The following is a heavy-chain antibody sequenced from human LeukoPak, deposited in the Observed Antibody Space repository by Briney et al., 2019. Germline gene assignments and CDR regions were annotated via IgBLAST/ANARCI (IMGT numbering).Heavy chain of an antibody. CDR2: IMQDGSET. D-gene: IGHD3-9*01. J-gene: IGHJ3*02. Sequence: GGSLRPSCAASGFTFSSYWMSWVRQAPGKGLEWVANIMQDGSETYYVDSVKGRFTISRDNAKNSLYLQMNSLRAEDTAVYYCARERYFDWLLSSCAFDIWGQGTMVTVSS. CDR1: GFTFSSYW. CDR3: ARERYFDWLLSSCAFDI. V-gene: IGHV3-7*03.